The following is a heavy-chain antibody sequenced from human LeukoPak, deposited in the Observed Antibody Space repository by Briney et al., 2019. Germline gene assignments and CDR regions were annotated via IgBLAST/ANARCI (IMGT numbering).Heavy chain of an antibody. CDR2: INWNGGTT. V-gene: IGHV3-20*04. CDR1: GFTFSNYW. D-gene: IGHD3-10*02. J-gene: IGHJ6*04. CDR3: AELGITMIGGV. Sequence: PGGSLRLSCAASGFTFSNYWMSWVRHAPGKGLEWVSGINWNGGTTDYADSVKGRFTISRDNAKNSLYLQMNSLRAEDTAVYYCAELGITMIGGVWGKGTTVTISS.